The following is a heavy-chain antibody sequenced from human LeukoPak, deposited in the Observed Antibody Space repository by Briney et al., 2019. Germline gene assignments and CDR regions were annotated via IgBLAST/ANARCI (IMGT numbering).Heavy chain of an antibody. V-gene: IGHV4-34*01. CDR3: ARKRSSTSLHYGMDV. CDR2: INHSGST. Sequence: NPSETLSLTCAVYGGSFSGYYWSWIRQPPGKELEWIGEINHSGSTNYNPSLKSRVTISVDTSKNQFSLKLSSVTAADTAVYYCARKRSSTSLHYGMDVWGKGTTVTVSS. J-gene: IGHJ6*04. CDR1: GGSFSGYY. D-gene: IGHD2-2*01.